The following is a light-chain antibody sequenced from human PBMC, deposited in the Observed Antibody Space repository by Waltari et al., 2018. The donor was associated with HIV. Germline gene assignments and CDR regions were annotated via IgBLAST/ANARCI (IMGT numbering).Light chain of an antibody. J-gene: IGKJ2*01. CDR1: QSVSNAY. Sequence: EIVLTQSPGTLSLSPGERATLSCRASQSVSNAYLAWYQQKPGQAPRLLIYGASSRATGIPDRFSGSGSGTDFTLTISRLEPEDFAVYYCQQYGRSPLYTFGQGTKLEI. CDR3: QQYGRSPLYT. V-gene: IGKV3-20*01. CDR2: GAS.